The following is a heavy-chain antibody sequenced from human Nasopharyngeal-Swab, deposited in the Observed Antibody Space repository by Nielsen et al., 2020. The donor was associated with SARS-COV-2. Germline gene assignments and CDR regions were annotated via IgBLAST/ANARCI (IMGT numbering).Heavy chain of an antibody. J-gene: IGHJ6*02. D-gene: IGHD6-13*01. CDR2: IYYSGST. Sequence: SETLSLTCTVSGGPISSSSYYWGWIRQPPGKGLEWIGSIYYSGSTYYNPSLKSRVTISVDTSKNQFSLKLSSVTAADTAVYYCVGSSWYGDYYYYGMDVWGQGTTVTVSS. V-gene: IGHV4-39*07. CDR1: GGPISSSSYY. CDR3: VGSSWYGDYYYYGMDV.